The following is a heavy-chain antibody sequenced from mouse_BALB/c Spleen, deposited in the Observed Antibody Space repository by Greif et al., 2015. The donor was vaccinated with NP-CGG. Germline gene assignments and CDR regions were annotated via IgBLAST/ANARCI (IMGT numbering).Heavy chain of an antibody. CDR2: IYPGSGNT. CDR3: ARRTGTEAMDY. Sequence: VQLQPSGPELVKPGASVKISCKASGYTFTDYYINWVKQKPGQGLEWIGWIYPGSGNTKYNEKFKGKATLTVDTSSSXAYMQLSSLTSEDTSVYFCARRTGTEAMDYWGQGTSVTVSS. J-gene: IGHJ4*01. D-gene: IGHD4-1*01. V-gene: IGHV1-84*02. CDR1: GYTFTDYY.